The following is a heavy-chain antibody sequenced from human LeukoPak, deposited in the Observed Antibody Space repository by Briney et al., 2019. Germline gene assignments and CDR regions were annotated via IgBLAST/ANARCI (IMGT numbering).Heavy chain of an antibody. CDR2: INSDGGST. Sequence: GGSLRLSCAASGFTFSSYWMHWVRQAPGKGLVWVSRINSDGGSTSYADSVKGRFTISRDNAKNTLYLQMNSLRAEDTAVYYWPRSYCSSTRCLEDYWAQGPLVTVSS. D-gene: IGHD2-2*01. CDR1: GFTFSSYW. V-gene: IGHV3-74*01. CDR3: PRSYCSSTRCLEDY. J-gene: IGHJ4*02.